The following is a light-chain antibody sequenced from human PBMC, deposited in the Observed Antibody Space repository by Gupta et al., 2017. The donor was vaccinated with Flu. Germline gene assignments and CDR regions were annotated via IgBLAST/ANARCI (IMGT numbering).Light chain of an antibody. CDR1: GRDVGTYNR. CDR2: EVS. Sequence: TGRDVGTYNRVSWYQQPPGTAPKLMIYEVSNRPSGVPDRFSGSKSGNTASLTISGLQGEDEADYYCSSYTTSYTYVFGTGTKVTVL. CDR3: SSYTTSYTYV. V-gene: IGLV2-18*02. J-gene: IGLJ1*01.